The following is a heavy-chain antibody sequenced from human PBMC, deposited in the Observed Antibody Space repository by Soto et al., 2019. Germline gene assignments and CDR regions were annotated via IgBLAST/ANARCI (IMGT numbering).Heavy chain of an antibody. CDR3: ASGIAAAIKRFGMDV. J-gene: IGHJ6*02. Sequence: QVQLVQSGAEVKKPGSSVKVSCKASGGTFSSYAISWVRQAPGQGIEWMGGIIPIFGTANYAQKFQGRVTITADKSTGTAYMELGSLRSEDTAVYYCASGIAAAIKRFGMDVWGQGTTVTVSS. CDR2: IIPIFGTA. CDR1: GGTFSSYA. V-gene: IGHV1-69*06. D-gene: IGHD6-13*01.